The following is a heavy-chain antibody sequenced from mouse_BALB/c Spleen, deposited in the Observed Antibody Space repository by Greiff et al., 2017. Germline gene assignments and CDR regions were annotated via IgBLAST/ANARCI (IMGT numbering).Heavy chain of an antibody. CDR2: IYYSGTI. V-gene: IGHV3-5*02. CDR3: ARDDYGSSHWYFDV. D-gene: IGHD1-1*01. CDR1: GISITTGNYR. J-gene: IGHJ1*01. Sequence: VQLKESGPGLVKPSQTVSLTCTVTGISITTGNYRWSWIRQFPGNKLEWIGYIYYSGTITYNPSLTSRTTITRDTSKNQFFLEMNSLTAEDTATYYCARDDYGSSHWYFDVWGAGTTVTVSS.